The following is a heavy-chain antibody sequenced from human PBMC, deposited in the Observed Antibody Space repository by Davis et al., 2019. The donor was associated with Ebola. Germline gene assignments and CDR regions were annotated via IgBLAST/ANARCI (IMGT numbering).Heavy chain of an antibody. CDR3: ARCPYYYGSGHYYYYYGMDV. CDR1: GGSFSGYY. V-gene: IGHV4-34*01. J-gene: IGHJ6*02. CDR2: INHSGST. D-gene: IGHD3-10*01. Sequence: MPSETLSLTCAVYGGSFSGYYWTWIRQPPGKGLEWIGEINHSGSTNYNPSLKSRVTISVDTSKSQFSLKLSSVTAADTAVYYCARCPYYYGSGHYYYYYGMDVWGQGTTVTVSS.